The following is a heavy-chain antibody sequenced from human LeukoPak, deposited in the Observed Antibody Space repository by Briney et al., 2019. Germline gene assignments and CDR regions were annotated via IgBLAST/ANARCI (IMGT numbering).Heavy chain of an antibody. Sequence: PGGSLRLSCAASGFTFSSYSMNWVRQAPGKGLEWVSYISSSSSTIYYADSVKGRFTISRDNAKNSLYLQMNSLRAEDTAVYYCARDRSMATPDWFDPWGQGTLVTVSS. V-gene: IGHV3-48*01. CDR2: ISSSSSTI. J-gene: IGHJ5*02. CDR3: ARDRSMATPDWFDP. D-gene: IGHD5-24*01. CDR1: GFTFSSYS.